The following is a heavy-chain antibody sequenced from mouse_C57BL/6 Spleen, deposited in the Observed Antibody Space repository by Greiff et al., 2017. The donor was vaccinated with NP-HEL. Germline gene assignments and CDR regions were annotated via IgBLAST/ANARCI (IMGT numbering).Heavy chain of an antibody. CDR3: AREGGFYDGYYFDY. J-gene: IGHJ2*01. V-gene: IGHV3-1*01. D-gene: IGHD2-3*01. CDR1: GYSITSGYD. Sequence: EVQRVESGPGMVKPSQSLSLTCTVTGYSITSGYDWHWIRHFPGNKLEWMGYISYSGSTNYNPSLKSRISITHDTSKNHFFLKLNSVTTEDTATYYCAREGGFYDGYYFDYWGQGTTLTVSS. CDR2: ISYSGST.